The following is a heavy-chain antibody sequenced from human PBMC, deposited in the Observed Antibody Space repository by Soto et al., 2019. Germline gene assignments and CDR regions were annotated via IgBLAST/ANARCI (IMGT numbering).Heavy chain of an antibody. CDR2: IYYSGLT. J-gene: IGHJ4*02. D-gene: IGHD3-16*01. V-gene: IGHV4-31*03. Sequence: SETLSLTCSVSGGSMRSEGYYWSWIRQHPGKGLEWIGYIYYSGLTDYNPSLKSRLTISVDKSKNEFYLKMRSVTAADTAVYYCAYLRGFTGYQGDWGKGTWGTVPS. CDR1: GGSMRSEGYY. CDR3: AYLRGFTGYQGD.